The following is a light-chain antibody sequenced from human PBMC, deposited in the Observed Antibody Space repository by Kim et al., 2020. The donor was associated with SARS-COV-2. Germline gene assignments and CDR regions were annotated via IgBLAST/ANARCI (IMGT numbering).Light chain of an antibody. J-gene: IGKJ1*01. CDR1: QNVRKN. CDR3: QQCNDWPRT. V-gene: IGKV3-15*01. CDR2: AAS. Sequence: VSPGERVTLSCRASQNVRKNVVWNQQKSGQAPRLLIFAASTRATGVPARLSSSGSGTEFTLTIRSLESEDFAVYYCQQCNDWPRTFGQGTKVDIK.